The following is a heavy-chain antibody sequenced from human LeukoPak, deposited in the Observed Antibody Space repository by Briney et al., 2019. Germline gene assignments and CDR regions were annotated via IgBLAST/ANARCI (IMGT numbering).Heavy chain of an antibody. V-gene: IGHV3-7*03. J-gene: IGHJ4*02. CDR3: TRARGRELLLRPLPPTDY. Sequence: GGSLRLSCAASGFTFSSYWMSWVRQAPGKGLEWVANIKQDGSEKYYVDSVKGRFTISRDNAKNSLYLQMNSLRAEDSALYYCTRARGRELLLRPLPPTDYWGQGTLVTVSS. CDR2: IKQDGSEK. D-gene: IGHD1-26*01. CDR1: GFTFSSYW.